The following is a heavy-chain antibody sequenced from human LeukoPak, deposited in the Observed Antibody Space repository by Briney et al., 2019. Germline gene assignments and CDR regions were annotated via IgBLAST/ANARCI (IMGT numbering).Heavy chain of an antibody. CDR1: GFTFSDHY. D-gene: IGHD6-6*01. CDR3: ARVIATRPHYHYYMDV. Sequence: PGGSLRLSCAASGFTFSDHYMSWIPQAPGKGLEWVSYISNSGRTIYYADSVKGRFTISRGNAENSLYLQMNSLRAEDTAVYYCARVIATRPHYHYYMDVWGKGTTVTVSS. CDR2: ISNSGRTI. V-gene: IGHV3-11*04. J-gene: IGHJ6*03.